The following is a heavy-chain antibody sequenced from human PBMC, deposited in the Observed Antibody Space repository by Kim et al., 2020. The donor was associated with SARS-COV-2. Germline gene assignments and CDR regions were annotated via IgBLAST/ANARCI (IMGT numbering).Heavy chain of an antibody. Sequence: TLYEESVKGRFTISRDNAKNTLYLLMNTLRAEDTAVYYCARGNYHGMDVWGQGTTVTVSS. J-gene: IGHJ6*02. D-gene: IGHD3-10*01. CDR3: ARGNYHGMDV. CDR2: T. V-gene: IGHV3-74*01.